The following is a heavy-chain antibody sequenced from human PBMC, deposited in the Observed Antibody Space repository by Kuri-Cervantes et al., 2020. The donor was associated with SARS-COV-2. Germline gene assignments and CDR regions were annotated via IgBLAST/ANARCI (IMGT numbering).Heavy chain of an antibody. Sequence: GESLKISCAASGFTFSSYSMNWVRQAPGKGLEWASYISSSSSTIYYADSVKGRFTISRDNSKNTLYLQMNSLRAEDTAVYYCSSSLIYTFDYWGQGTLVTVSS. V-gene: IGHV3-48*01. D-gene: IGHD6-13*01. CDR2: ISSSSSTI. CDR3: SSSLIYTFDY. CDR1: GFTFSSYS. J-gene: IGHJ4*02.